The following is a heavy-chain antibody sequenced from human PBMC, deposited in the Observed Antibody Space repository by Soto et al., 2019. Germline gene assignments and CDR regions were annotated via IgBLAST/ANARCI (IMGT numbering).Heavy chain of an antibody. J-gene: IGHJ5*02. D-gene: IGHD3-10*01. CDR2: ISGSGDIT. CDR1: GFRFSTYA. V-gene: IGHV3-23*01. Sequence: EVQLLESGGGLVQPGGSLRLSCAASGFRFSTYAMTWVRRAPGKGLEWVSAISGSGDITYHADSVKGRFTISRDNSQNTFYLKMNSLRGEDTVVDYCAKEFDHTVWGSGSDPVPWGQGTLVTVSS. CDR3: AKEFDHTVWGSGSDPVP.